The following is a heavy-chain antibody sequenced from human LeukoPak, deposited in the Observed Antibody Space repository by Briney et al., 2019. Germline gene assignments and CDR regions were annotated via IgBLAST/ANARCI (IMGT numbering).Heavy chain of an antibody. D-gene: IGHD3-10*01. J-gene: IGHJ5*02. V-gene: IGHV1-2*02. CDR2: INPNSGGT. Sequence: GASVKVSCKASGYTFTGYYMHWVRQAPGQGLEWMGWINPNSGGTNYAQKLQGRVTMTTDTSTSTAYLELRSLRSDDTAVYYCTRTPPFYGSGTYLGSWGQGTLVTVSS. CDR3: TRTPPFYGSGTYLGS. CDR1: GYTFTGYY.